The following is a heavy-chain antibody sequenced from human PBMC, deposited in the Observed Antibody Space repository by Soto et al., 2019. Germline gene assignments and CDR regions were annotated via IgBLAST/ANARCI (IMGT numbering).Heavy chain of an antibody. V-gene: IGHV4-39*01. D-gene: IGHD6-13*01. Sequence: SETLSLTCPVSGDSISSSSYYWVWIRQPPGKGLEWIGSVHSSGIAYYNPSLKSRVTISVDTSKNQLSLKLNSVTAADTAVYYCATTPGLAPGGSFNYWGQGTLVTVYS. CDR1: GDSISSSSYY. CDR2: VHSSGIA. J-gene: IGHJ4*02. CDR3: ATTPGLAPGGSFNY.